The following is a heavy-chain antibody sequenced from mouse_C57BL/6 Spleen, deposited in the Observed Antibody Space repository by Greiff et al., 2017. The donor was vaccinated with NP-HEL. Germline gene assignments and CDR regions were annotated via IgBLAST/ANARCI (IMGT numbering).Heavy chain of an antibody. D-gene: IGHD2-5*01. J-gene: IGHJ4*01. CDR3: ERDYYSNCDYDMDY. Sequence: QVQLQQPGAELVKPGASVKLSCKASGYTFTSYWMHWVKQRPGQGLEWIGMIHPNSGSTNYNEKFKSKATLTVDKSSSAAYMQLSSLTSEDSAVYYGERDYYSNCDYDMDYWGKGTSVTVSS. CDR2: IHPNSGST. V-gene: IGHV1-64*01. CDR1: GYTFTSYW.